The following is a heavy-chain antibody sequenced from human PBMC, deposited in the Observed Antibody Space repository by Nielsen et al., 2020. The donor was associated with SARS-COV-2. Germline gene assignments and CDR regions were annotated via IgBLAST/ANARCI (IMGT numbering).Heavy chain of an antibody. D-gene: IGHD3-10*01. Sequence: SETLSLTCAVYGGSFSGYYWSWIRQPPGKGLEWIGEINHSGSTNYNPPLKSRVTISVDTSKNQFSLRVNSVTAADTAVYYCANSPGAFDVWGRGTMVTVSS. CDR3: ANSPGAFDV. CDR2: INHSGST. CDR1: GGSFSGYY. J-gene: IGHJ3*01. V-gene: IGHV4-34*01.